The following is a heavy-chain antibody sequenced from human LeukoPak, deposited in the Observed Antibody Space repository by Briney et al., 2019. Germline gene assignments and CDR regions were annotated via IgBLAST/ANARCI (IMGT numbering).Heavy chain of an antibody. V-gene: IGHV4-59*01. CDR2: IYYSGST. CDR3: ARVGDFWSGYLPYFDY. Sequence: PSETLSLTCTVSGGSISSYYWSWIRQPPGKGLEWIGYIYYSGSTNYNPSLKSRVTISVDTSKNQFSLKLSSVTAADTAVYYCARVGDFWSGYLPYFDYWCQGTLVTVSS. D-gene: IGHD3-3*01. CDR1: GGSISSYY. J-gene: IGHJ4*02.